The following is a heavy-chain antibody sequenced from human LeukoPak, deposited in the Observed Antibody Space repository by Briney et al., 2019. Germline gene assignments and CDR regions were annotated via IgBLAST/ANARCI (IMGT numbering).Heavy chain of an antibody. CDR2: IYHSGST. D-gene: IGHD3-10*01. V-gene: IGHV4-4*02. CDR1: GGSISSSNW. CDR3: ARSKTELLWFGELPPRGWFDP. J-gene: IGHJ5*02. Sequence: SETLSLTCAVSGGSISSSNWWSWVRQPPGKGLEWIGEIYHSGSTNYNPSLKCRVTISVDKSKNQFSLKLSSVTAADTAVYYCARSKTELLWFGELPPRGWFDPWGQGTLVTVSS.